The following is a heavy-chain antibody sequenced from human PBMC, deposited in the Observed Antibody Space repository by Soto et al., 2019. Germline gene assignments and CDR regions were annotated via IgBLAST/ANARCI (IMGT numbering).Heavy chain of an antibody. CDR3: ARDLPLDLVRGSFHT. Sequence: HAQLVQSGAEVKKPGASANISCKASGYTFTRYNIHWVRQGPGQGLEWMGIIDTRGGSTDYTQRFQERANMTSDTSTVPVYMHLSSLGSEDTAIYYCARDLPLDLVRGSFHTWGQGTMVTVSS. V-gene: IGHV1-46*01. J-gene: IGHJ3*01. CDR2: IDTRGGST. CDR1: GYTFTRYN. D-gene: IGHD5-12*01.